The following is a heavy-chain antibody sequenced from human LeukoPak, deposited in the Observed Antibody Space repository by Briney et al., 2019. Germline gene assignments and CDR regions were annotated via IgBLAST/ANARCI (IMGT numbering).Heavy chain of an antibody. V-gene: IGHV1-18*01. CDR3: ARDLLAMIPSFSPEY. Sequence: ASVKVSCKASGYTFTSYGISWVRQAPGQGLEWMGWISANNGNTIYAQKLQGRVTMTTDTSTSTAYMELRSLRSDDTAVYYCARDLLAMIPSFSPEYWGQGTLVTVSS. CDR2: ISANNGNT. J-gene: IGHJ4*02. D-gene: IGHD5-12*01. CDR1: GYTFTSYG.